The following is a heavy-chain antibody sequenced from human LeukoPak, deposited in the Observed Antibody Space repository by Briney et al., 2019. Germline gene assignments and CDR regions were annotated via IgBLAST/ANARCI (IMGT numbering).Heavy chain of an antibody. CDR2: ISGSGGST. CDR1: GFTFSSYA. CDR3: AKDPGDGSSSLTLVDY. D-gene: IGHD6-13*01. V-gene: IGHV3-23*01. Sequence: PGGSLRLSCAASGFTFSSYAMSWVRQAPGKGLEWVSAISGSGGSTYYADSVKGRFTISRDNSKNTLYLQMNSLRAEDPAVYYCAKDPGDGSSSLTLVDYWGQGTLVTVSS. J-gene: IGHJ4*02.